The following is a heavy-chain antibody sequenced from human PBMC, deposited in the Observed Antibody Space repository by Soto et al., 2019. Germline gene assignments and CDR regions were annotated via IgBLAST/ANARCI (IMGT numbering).Heavy chain of an antibody. J-gene: IGHJ4*02. CDR1: GFSLSNARMG. CDR2: IFSNDEK. Sequence: SGPTLVNPTETLTLTCTVSGFSLSNARMGVSWIRQPPGKALEWLAHIFSNDEKSYSTSLKSRLTISKDTSKSQVVLTMTNMDPVDTATYYCARRLKQTSYDLWSGYYLFDYWGQGTLVTVSS. D-gene: IGHD3-3*01. CDR3: ARRLKQTSYDLWSGYYLFDY. V-gene: IGHV2-26*01.